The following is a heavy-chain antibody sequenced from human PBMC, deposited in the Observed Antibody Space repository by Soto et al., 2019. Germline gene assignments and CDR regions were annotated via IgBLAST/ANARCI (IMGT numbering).Heavy chain of an antibody. CDR3: ARGLMITFGGVIVIPGDAFDS. CDR1: GYTFTSYG. Sequence: ASVKVSCKASGYTFTSYGISWVRQAPGQGLEWMGWISAYNGNTNYAQKLQGRVTMTTDTSTSTAYMELRSLRSDDTAVYYCARGLMITFGGVIVIPGDAFDSRAQRTMVTGSS. V-gene: IGHV1-18*01. D-gene: IGHD3-16*02. J-gene: IGHJ3*02. CDR2: ISAYNGNT.